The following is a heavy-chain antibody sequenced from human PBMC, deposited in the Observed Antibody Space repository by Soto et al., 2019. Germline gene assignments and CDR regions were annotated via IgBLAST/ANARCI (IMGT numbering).Heavy chain of an antibody. CDR3: ASGVVPAAIYPYYYYGMDV. CDR1: GGTFSSYT. V-gene: IGHV1-69*02. CDR2: IIPILGIA. J-gene: IGHJ6*02. Sequence: QVQLVQSGAEVKKPGSSVKVSCKASGGTFSSYTISWVRQAPGQGLEWMGRIIPILGIANYAQKFQGRVTITADKSTSTAYMELSSLRSEDTAVYYCASGVVPAAIYPYYYYGMDVWGQETTVTVSS. D-gene: IGHD2-2*01.